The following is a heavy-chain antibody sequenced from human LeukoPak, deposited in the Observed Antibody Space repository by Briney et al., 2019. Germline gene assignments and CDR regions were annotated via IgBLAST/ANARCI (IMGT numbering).Heavy chain of an antibody. Sequence: GGSLRLSCAASGFTFSSNGMNWVRQAPGKGLEWVSYISSSSSTIYYADSVKGRFTISRDNAKNSLYLQMNSLRAEDTAVYYCARSSYYDSSGAAGGMDVWGQGTTVTVSS. CDR1: GFTFSSNG. V-gene: IGHV3-48*04. CDR3: ARSSYYDSSGAAGGMDV. J-gene: IGHJ6*02. CDR2: ISSSSSTI. D-gene: IGHD3-22*01.